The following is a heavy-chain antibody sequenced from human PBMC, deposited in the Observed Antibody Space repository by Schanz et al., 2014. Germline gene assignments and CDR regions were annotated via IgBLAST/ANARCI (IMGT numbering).Heavy chain of an antibody. J-gene: IGHJ4*02. CDR2: ITASGDYM. V-gene: IGHV3-21*01. CDR1: RFTFSSYS. D-gene: IGHD3-10*01. CDR3: ARGPDYGSGSYSSY. Sequence: EVQLVESGGGLVKPGGSLSLSCDASRFTFSSYSFNLVRQAPGKGLEWVSSITASGDYMHYADSVKGRFTISRDNARNSLYLQMNNLRVEDTAVYYCARGPDYGSGSYSSYWGQGTLVTVSS.